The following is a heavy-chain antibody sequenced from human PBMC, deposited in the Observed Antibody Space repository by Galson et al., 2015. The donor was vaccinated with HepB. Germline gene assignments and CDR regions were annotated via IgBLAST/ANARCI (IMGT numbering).Heavy chain of an antibody. V-gene: IGHV5-10-1*01. CDR2: IDPGDSYS. J-gene: IGHJ6*02. CDR1: GYTFTNYW. CDR3: AKRYCPSSSCSGVNFYYYGLKV. Sequence: QSGAEVKKPGESLRISCKGSGYTFTNYWITRVRQVPGKGLEWMGRIDPGDSYSNHNPSFEGHVTMSVDKSIDTAYLQWSSLKAWNTGVYYCAKRYCPSSSCSGVNFYYYGLKVWGQGPRSPCR. D-gene: IGHD3-10*02.